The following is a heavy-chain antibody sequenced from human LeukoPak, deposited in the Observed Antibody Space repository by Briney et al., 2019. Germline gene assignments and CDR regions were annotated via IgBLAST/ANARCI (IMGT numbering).Heavy chain of an antibody. V-gene: IGHV4-39*07. Sequence: PSETLSLTCTVAGGSISSSSYYWGWIRQPPGKGLEWIGSMYSSGSTCYNPSLKSRVTISVDTSKNQFSLKLSSVTAADTAVYYCARSGSGYLRYYFDYWGQGTLVTVSS. CDR2: MYSSGST. D-gene: IGHD5-12*01. J-gene: IGHJ4*02. CDR1: GGSISSSSYY. CDR3: ARSGSGYLRYYFDY.